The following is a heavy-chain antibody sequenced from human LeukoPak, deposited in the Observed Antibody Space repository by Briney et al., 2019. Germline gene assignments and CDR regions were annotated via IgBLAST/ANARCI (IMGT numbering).Heavy chain of an antibody. D-gene: IGHD6-13*01. Sequence: SETLSLTCAVYGGSFSGYYWSWIRQPPGKGLEWIGEINHSGSTNYNPSLKSRVTISVDTSKNQFSLKLSSVTAADTAVYYCASSRLGAAARYWGQGTLVTVSS. CDR3: ASSRLGAAARY. CDR1: GGSFSGYY. CDR2: INHSGST. J-gene: IGHJ4*02. V-gene: IGHV4-34*01.